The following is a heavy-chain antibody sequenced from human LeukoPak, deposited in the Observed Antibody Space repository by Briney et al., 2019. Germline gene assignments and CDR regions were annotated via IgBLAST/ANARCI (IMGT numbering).Heavy chain of an antibody. CDR3: ARGSRLCSSTSRYYYGMDV. CDR2: INPNSGGT. D-gene: IGHD2-2*01. J-gene: IGHJ6*04. Sequence: ASVKVSCKASGYTFTGYYMHWVRQAPGQGLEWMGCINPNSGGTNYAQKFQGWVTMTRDTSISTAYMELSRLRSDDTAVYYCARGSRLCSSTSRYYYGMDVWGKGTTVTVSS. V-gene: IGHV1-2*04. CDR1: GYTFTGYY.